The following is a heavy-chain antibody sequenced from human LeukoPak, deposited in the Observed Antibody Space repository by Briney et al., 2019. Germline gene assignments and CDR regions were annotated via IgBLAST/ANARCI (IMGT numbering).Heavy chain of an antibody. J-gene: IGHJ4*02. CDR3: ARPQYSSGWYGYFDY. CDR1: GFTVSSNY. V-gene: IGHV3-48*03. Sequence: HPGGSLRLSCAASGFTVSSNYMNWVRQAPGKELEWVSYISSSGSTIYYADSVKGRFTISRDNAKNSLYLQMNSLRAEDTAVYYCARPQYSSGWYGYFDYWGQGTLVTVSS. D-gene: IGHD6-19*01. CDR2: ISSSGSTI.